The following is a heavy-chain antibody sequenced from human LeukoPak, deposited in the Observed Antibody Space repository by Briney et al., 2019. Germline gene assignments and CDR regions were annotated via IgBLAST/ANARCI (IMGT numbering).Heavy chain of an antibody. J-gene: IGHJ6*02. CDR1: GGSISSGGYY. Sequence: PSETLSLTCAVSGGSISSGGYYWSWIRQHPGKGLVWIGYIYYSESTYYNPSLKSRVTISVDTSKDQFSLKLSSVTAADTAVYYCARASMIVEVYYYYGMDVWGQGTTVTVSS. V-gene: IGHV4-31*11. CDR2: IYYSEST. D-gene: IGHD3-22*01. CDR3: ARASMIVEVYYYYGMDV.